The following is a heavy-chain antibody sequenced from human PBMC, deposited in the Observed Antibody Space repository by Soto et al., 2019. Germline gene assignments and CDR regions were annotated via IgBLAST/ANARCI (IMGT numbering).Heavy chain of an antibody. CDR2: ISAYNGNT. V-gene: IGHV1-18*01. CDR3: ARLSTYDFWSGYYGYYYYYMDV. Sequence: ASVKVSCKASGYTFTSYGISWVRQAPGQGLEWMGWISAYNGNTNYAQKLQGRVTMTTDTSTSTAYMELRSLRSDDTAVYYCARLSTYDFWSGYYGYYYYYMDVWGKGTTVTVSS. CDR1: GYTFTSYG. D-gene: IGHD3-3*01. J-gene: IGHJ6*03.